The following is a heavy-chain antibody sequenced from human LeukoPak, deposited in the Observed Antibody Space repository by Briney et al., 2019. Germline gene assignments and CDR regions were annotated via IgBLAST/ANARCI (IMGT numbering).Heavy chain of an antibody. CDR2: IKQDGSVT. CDR1: GFTFSRYW. Sequence: GGSLRLSCATSGFTFSRYWMSWVRQAPGKGLECVANIKQDGSVTYYVDSVRGRFTISRDNAKNSLYLQMNSLRAEDTAVYYCARDPWADSSGFPLHHWGQGTLVTVSS. CDR3: ARDPWADSSGFPLHH. V-gene: IGHV3-7*03. D-gene: IGHD3-22*01. J-gene: IGHJ1*01.